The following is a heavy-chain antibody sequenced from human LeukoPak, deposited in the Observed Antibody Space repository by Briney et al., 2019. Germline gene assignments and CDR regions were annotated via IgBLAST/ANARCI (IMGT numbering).Heavy chain of an antibody. V-gene: IGHV3-7*01. CDR2: IKQDGSEK. Sequence: GGSLRLSCAASGVTVSSYWMSWIRQAPGKGLEFVANIKQDGSEKYYVDSVKGRFTNSRDNAKNSLYLQMNSLRAEDTAVYYCARDLRDCSSTSCYGRWGQGTLVTVPS. J-gene: IGHJ4*02. D-gene: IGHD2-2*01. CDR1: GVTVSSYW. CDR3: ARDLRDCSSTSCYGR.